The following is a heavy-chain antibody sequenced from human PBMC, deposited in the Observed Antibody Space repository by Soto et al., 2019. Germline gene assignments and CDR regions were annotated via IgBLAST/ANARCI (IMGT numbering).Heavy chain of an antibody. CDR1: RDSVSSDITS. D-gene: IGHD3-10*01. CDR2: TYYRSKWFH. CDR3: ARGNALDV. J-gene: IGHJ3*01. V-gene: IGHV6-1*01. Sequence: QGQLQQSGPGLVKPSQTLSLTCAISRDSVSSDITSWNWIRQSPSRGLEWLGRTYYRSKWFHDYAASVKSRITINPDTSKNQFSLELNSMTPEHTAVYYCARGNALDVWGQGTVVTVSS.